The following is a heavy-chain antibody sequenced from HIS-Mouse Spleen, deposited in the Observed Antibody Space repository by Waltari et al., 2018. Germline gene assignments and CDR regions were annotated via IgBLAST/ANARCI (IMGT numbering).Heavy chain of an antibody. V-gene: IGHV3-30-3*01. CDR3: ARVTGGGY. Sequence: QVQLVESGGGVVQPGRSLRLSCAASGFTFSSYAMHWVRQAPGKGLVWVAVISIVGSNKYYADSVKGRFTITRDKSKNTLYLQMNSLRAEDTAVYYCARVTGGGYWGQGTLVTVSS. CDR2: ISIVGSNK. CDR1: GFTFSSYA. D-gene: IGHD3-10*01. J-gene: IGHJ4*02.